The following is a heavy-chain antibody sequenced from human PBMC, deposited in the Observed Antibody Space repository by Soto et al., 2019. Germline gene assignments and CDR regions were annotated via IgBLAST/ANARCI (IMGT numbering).Heavy chain of an antibody. CDR2: IYTGGNT. CDR1: GRSMISYY. D-gene: IGHD3-3*02. V-gene: IGHV4-4*07. CDR3: AREGDDRHFFFDS. J-gene: IGHJ4*02. Sequence: QLQESGPGLVKPSETLSLTCNVSGRSMISYYWSWIRQPAGQGLEWIGRIYTGGNTNYNPSLKSRGTMSVGTTKSQFSLSLTSVTAADTAVYYCAREGDDRHFFFDSWGQGTLVTVSS.